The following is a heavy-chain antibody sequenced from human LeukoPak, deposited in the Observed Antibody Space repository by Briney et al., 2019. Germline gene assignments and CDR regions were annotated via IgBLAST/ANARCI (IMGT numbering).Heavy chain of an antibody. D-gene: IGHD3-9*01. CDR1: RFTFSNYA. Sequence: HPGGSLRLSCAASRFTFSNYAMTWVRQAPGKGLEWVSVISGSGTRTHYADSVTGRFTISRDNSKNKLYLQMNSLRVEDTALYYCAKGINLGWVLFGYFDYWGQGTLVTVSS. CDR3: AKGINLGWVLFGYFDY. J-gene: IGHJ4*02. V-gene: IGHV3-23*01. CDR2: ISGSGTRT.